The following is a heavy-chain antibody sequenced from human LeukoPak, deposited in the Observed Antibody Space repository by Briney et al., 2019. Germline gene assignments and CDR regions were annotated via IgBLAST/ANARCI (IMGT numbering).Heavy chain of an antibody. V-gene: IGHV4-30-4*01. CDR3: ASGTDCSSTSCYISDAFDI. CDR1: GGSISSGDYY. J-gene: IGHJ3*02. Sequence: PSETLSLTCTVSGGSISSGDYYWSWIRQPPGKGLEWIGYIYYSGSTYYNPSLKSRVTISVDTSKNQFSLKLSSVTAADTAVYYCASGTDCSSTSCYISDAFDIWGQGTMVTVSS. D-gene: IGHD2-2*02. CDR2: IYYSGST.